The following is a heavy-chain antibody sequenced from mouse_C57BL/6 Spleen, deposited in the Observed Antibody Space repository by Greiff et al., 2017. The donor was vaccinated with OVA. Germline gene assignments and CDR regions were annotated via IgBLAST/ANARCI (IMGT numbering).Heavy chain of an antibody. Sequence: VQLQQSGAELVRPGASVKLSCKASGYTFTDYYINWVKQRPGQGLEWIARLYPGSGNTYYNEKFKGKATLTAEKSSSTAYMQLSSLTSEDSAVYFCARSYDYDDAWFAYWGQGTLVTVSA. J-gene: IGHJ3*01. D-gene: IGHD2-4*01. CDR3: ARSYDYDDAWFAY. CDR1: GYTFTDYY. V-gene: IGHV1-76*01. CDR2: LYPGSGNT.